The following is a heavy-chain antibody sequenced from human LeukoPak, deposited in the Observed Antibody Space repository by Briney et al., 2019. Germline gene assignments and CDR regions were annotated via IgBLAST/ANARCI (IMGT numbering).Heavy chain of an antibody. J-gene: IGHJ6*02. CDR2: ISYDGSNK. D-gene: IGHD3-3*01. CDR1: GFTFSSYG. Sequence: GRSLRLSCAASGFTFSSYGMHWVRQAPGKGLEWVAVISYDGSNKYYADSVKGRFTISRDNSKNTLYPQMNSLRAEDTAVYYCAKDSYRLLLRFFYGMDVWGQGTTVTVSS. CDR3: AKDSYRLLLRFFYGMDV. V-gene: IGHV3-30*18.